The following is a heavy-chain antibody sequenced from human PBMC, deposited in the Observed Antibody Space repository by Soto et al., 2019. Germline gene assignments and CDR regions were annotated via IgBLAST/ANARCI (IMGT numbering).Heavy chain of an antibody. V-gene: IGHV3-33*01. Sequence: GGSLRLPCAASGFTFSSYGMHWARQAPGKGLEWVAVIWYDGSNKYYADSVKGRFTISRDNSKNTLYLQMNSLRAEDTAVYYCARAYSSSSHWFDPWGQGTLVTVSS. CDR3: ARAYSSSSHWFDP. CDR1: GFTFSSYG. CDR2: IWYDGSNK. J-gene: IGHJ5*02. D-gene: IGHD6-13*01.